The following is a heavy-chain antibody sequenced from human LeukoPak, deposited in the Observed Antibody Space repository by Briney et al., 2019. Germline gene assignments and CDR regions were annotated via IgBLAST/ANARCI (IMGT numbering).Heavy chain of an antibody. V-gene: IGHV3-53*01. CDR1: GFSVTNNY. D-gene: IGHD4-23*01. CDR2: FYVGGAT. CDR3: ARGASKNSPYYFDY. J-gene: IGHJ4*02. Sequence: PGGSLRLSCAVSGFSVTNNYMSWVRQAPGKGLEWVSVFYVGGATYYADSVKGRFTISRDNSKNTLYLQMNSLRGEDTAVYYCARGASKNSPYYFDYWGQGTLVTVSS.